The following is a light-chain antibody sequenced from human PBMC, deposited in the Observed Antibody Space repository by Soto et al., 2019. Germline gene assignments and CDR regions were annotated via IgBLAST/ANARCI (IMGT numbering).Light chain of an antibody. J-gene: IGKJ1*01. CDR1: QSISNW. Sequence: DIQMTQSPSTLSSSLGDSVTITCRASQSISNWLAWYQQKPGTAPKLLIYAESSRATGTPDRLSGSGSGTDLTLTIPRLEPEDFAVYYCLKYGSSVWTCGQGTKVDIK. CDR2: AES. CDR3: LKYGSSVWT. V-gene: IGKV1-5*01.